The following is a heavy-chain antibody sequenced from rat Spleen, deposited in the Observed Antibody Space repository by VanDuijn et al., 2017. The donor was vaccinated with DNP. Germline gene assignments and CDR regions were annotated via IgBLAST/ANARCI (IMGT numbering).Heavy chain of an antibody. CDR3: ARYTVAPDY. D-gene: IGHD1-8*01. V-gene: IGHV3-1*01. CDR2: ISYSGST. J-gene: IGHJ2*01. Sequence: EVQLQESGPGLVKPSQSLSLTCSVTGYSITSNSWGWIRKFPENKMEWIGYISYSGSTSYNPSLESRISMTRDTSKNQFFLQLNSVTTEDTATYYCARYTVAPDYWGQGVMVTVSS. CDR1: GYSITSNS.